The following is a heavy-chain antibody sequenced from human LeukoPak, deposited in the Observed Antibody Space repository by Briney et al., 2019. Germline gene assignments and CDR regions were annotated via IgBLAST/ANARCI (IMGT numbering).Heavy chain of an antibody. Sequence: ASVKVSCKASGGTFSSYAISWVRQAPGQGLEWMGGIIPIFGTANYAQKFQGRVTITTDESTSTAYMELSSLRSEDTAVYYCARGGAVVVPAAITGNWFDPWGQGTLVTVSS. D-gene: IGHD2-2*01. V-gene: IGHV1-69*05. CDR1: GGTFSSYA. J-gene: IGHJ5*02. CDR2: IIPIFGTA. CDR3: ARGGAVVVPAAITGNWFDP.